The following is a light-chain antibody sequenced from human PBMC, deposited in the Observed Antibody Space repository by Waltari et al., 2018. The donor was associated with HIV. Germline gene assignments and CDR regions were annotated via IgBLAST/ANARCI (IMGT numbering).Light chain of an antibody. Sequence: EIVLTQSPATLAVSPGEGATLSCRARPGISVYLAWYLQKPGQIPRLLIYDATTRAPGIPPRFSGSASGTDVTLNSSSLQSEDFAIDYCQQYKNWPPLSFGGGTKVEIK. CDR2: DAT. CDR1: PGISVY. J-gene: IGKJ4*01. CDR3: QQYKNWPPLS. V-gene: IGKV3-15*01.